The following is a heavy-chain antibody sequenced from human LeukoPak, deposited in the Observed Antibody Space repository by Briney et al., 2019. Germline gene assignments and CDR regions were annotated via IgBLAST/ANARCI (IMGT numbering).Heavy chain of an antibody. D-gene: IGHD3-10*01. CDR2: ISYDGSNK. Sequence: GGSLRLSCAASGFTFSTYAMDWVRQAPGKGLEWAAVISYDGSNKYYADSVKGRFTISRDNSKNTLYLQMNSLRAEDTAVYYCARAQYSGSGSYSLALRYWGQGTLVTVSS. V-gene: IGHV3-30*01. CDR3: ARAQYSGSGSYSLALRY. CDR1: GFTFSTYA. J-gene: IGHJ4*02.